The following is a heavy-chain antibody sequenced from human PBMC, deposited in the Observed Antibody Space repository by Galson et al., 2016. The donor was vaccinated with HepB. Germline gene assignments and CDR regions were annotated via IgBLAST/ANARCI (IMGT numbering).Heavy chain of an antibody. D-gene: IGHD6-13*01. J-gene: IGHJ4*02. CDR3: ARESGASWYLIDY. Sequence: SLRLSCAVSGFTLTASAMNWVRQAPGKGLEWIAYIGATNGAIFYADSVKGRFTISKDNAKDSLFLQMNNVGDDDTAVYYCARESGASWYLIDYWGQGTLVTVSS. CDR1: GFTLTASA. V-gene: IGHV3-48*02. CDR2: IGATNGAI.